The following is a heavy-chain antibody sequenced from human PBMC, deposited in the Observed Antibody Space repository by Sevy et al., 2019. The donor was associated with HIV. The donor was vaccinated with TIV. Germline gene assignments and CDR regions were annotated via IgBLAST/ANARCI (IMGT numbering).Heavy chain of an antibody. V-gene: IGHV3-21*01. CDR3: AKRLVSWDGMDV. J-gene: IGHJ6*02. D-gene: IGHD1-20*01. Sequence: GESLKISCAASGFTFSDYSMNWVRQAPGKGLEWVSFISGLSNYIYYADSVKGRFTISRDNAKNSLYLQMNSLRAEDTAVYYCAKRLVSWDGMDVWGQGTTVTVSS. CDR1: GFTFSDYS. CDR2: ISGLSNYI.